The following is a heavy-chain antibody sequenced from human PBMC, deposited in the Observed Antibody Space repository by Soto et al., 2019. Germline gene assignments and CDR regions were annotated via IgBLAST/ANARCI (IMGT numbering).Heavy chain of an antibody. CDR2: IYPGDSDT. CDR1: GYNFSRNW. CDR3: AKPFGDTAMVIDY. J-gene: IGHJ4*02. V-gene: IGHV5-51*01. Sequence: GESLKISCKGSGYNFSRNWIGWVRQMPGKGLEWMGIIYPGDSDTRYSPSFQGQVTISADKSINTAYLQWSSLKASDSAIYYCAKPFGDTAMVIDYWGQGTPVPVYS. D-gene: IGHD5-18*01.